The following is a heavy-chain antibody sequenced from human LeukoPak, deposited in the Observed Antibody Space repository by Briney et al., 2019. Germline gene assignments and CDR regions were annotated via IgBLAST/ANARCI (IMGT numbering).Heavy chain of an antibody. CDR2: INPSGGST. V-gene: IGHV1-46*01. Sequence: ASVKVSCTASGGTFTSYYMHWVRQAPGQGLEWMGIINPSGGSTSYAQKFQGRVTMARDTSTNTVYMELSSLRSEDTAVYFCARATLSDYYFNYWGQGTLVTVSS. J-gene: IGHJ4*02. CDR3: ARATLSDYYFNY. CDR1: GGTFTSYY.